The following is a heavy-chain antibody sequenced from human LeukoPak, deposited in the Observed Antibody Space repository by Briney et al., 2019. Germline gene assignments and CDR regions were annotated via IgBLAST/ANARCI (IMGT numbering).Heavy chain of an antibody. Sequence: PSETLSLTCAVSGGSISSSNWWSWVRQPPGKGLEWIGEIYHSGSTNYNPSLKSRVTISVDTSKNQFSLKLSSVTAADTAVYYCARVGYGYRTAESDYYYYYYMDVWGKGTTVTISS. CDR1: GGSISSSNW. CDR3: ARVGYGYRTAESDYYYYYYMDV. J-gene: IGHJ6*03. V-gene: IGHV4-4*02. D-gene: IGHD5-18*01. CDR2: IYHSGST.